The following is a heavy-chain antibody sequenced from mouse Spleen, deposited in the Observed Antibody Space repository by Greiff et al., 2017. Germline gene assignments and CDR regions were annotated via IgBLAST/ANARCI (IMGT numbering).Heavy chain of an antibody. CDR2: ISSGSSTI. CDR3: ARSSYDYDFDY. CDR1: GFTFSSFG. D-gene: IGHD2-4*01. V-gene: IGHV5-17*02. Sequence: EVHLVESGGGLVQPGGSRKLSCGASGFTFSSFGMHWVRQAPEKGLEWVAYISSGSSTIYYADTVKGRFTISRDNPKNTLFLQMTSLRSEDTAMYYCARSSYDYDFDYWGQGTTLTVSS. J-gene: IGHJ2*01.